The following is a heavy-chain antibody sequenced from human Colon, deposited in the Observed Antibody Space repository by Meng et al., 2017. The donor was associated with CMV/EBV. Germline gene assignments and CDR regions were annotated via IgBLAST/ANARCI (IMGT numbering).Heavy chain of an antibody. V-gene: IGHV5-51*01. CDR2: IRPYASDP. J-gene: IGHJ4*03. CDR3: VRHRGYEM. Sequence: GESLKISCRTLGYSFGDYWLGWVRQMPGKGLEWMGIIRPYASDPQYSPSVQGQVTMSVDTCDNTAYLQWANLKASDMAIYFCVRHRGYEMWGRGTLVTVSS. CDR1: GYSFGDYW. D-gene: IGHD6-25*01.